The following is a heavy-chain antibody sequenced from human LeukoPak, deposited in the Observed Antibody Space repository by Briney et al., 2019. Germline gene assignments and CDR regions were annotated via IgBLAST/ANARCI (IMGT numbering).Heavy chain of an antibody. D-gene: IGHD3-10*01. V-gene: IGHV3-74*01. CDR3: ARDSGSGSYSGY. Sequence: GGSLRLSCAASGFTFSSYAMSWVRQAPGKGLEWVSRINPDGSVTSHADSVKGRFTISRDNAKNTLYLQMNSLRAEDTAVYYCARDSGSGSYSGYWGLGTLVTVSS. J-gene: IGHJ4*02. CDR1: GFTFSSYA. CDR2: INPDGSVT.